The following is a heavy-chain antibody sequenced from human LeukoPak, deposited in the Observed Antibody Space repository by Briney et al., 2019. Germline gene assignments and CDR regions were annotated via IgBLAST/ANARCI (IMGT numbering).Heavy chain of an antibody. Sequence: ASVKVSCKASGYTFTSHGISWVRQAPRQGLEWMGWISTYNGNTDYAQKLQGRVTMTTDTSTSTAYMELRSLTSDDTAVYYCARLDYFDSSGYPQGSGYWGQGTLVTVSS. CDR3: ARLDYFDSSGYPQGSGY. CDR1: GYTFTSHG. J-gene: IGHJ4*02. V-gene: IGHV1-18*01. D-gene: IGHD3-22*01. CDR2: ISTYNGNT.